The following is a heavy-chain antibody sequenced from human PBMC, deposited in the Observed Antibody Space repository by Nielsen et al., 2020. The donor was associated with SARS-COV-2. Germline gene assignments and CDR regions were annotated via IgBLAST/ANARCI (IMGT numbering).Heavy chain of an antibody. D-gene: IGHD3-3*01. Sequence: GESLKISCAASGFTFSSYSMNWVRQAPGKGLEWVSYISSSSSTIYYADSVKGRFTISRDNAKNSLYLQMNSLRAEDTAVYYCARDRITIFGVTDYWGQGTLVTVSS. CDR1: GFTFSSYS. CDR3: ARDRITIFGVTDY. J-gene: IGHJ4*02. V-gene: IGHV3-48*04. CDR2: ISSSSSTI.